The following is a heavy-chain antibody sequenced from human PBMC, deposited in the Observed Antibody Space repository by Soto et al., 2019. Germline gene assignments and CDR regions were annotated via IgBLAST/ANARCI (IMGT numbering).Heavy chain of an antibody. CDR1: GFTFSSYG. D-gene: IGHD6-6*01. Sequence: GGSLRLSCAASGFTFSSYGMHWVRQAPGKGLEWVAVISYDGSNKYYADSVKGRFTISRDNSKNALYLQMNSLRAEDTAVYYCAKDLAHWYSSSFLKKRSYYGMDVWGQGTTVTVSS. V-gene: IGHV3-30*18. CDR3: AKDLAHWYSSSFLKKRSYYGMDV. J-gene: IGHJ6*02. CDR2: ISYDGSNK.